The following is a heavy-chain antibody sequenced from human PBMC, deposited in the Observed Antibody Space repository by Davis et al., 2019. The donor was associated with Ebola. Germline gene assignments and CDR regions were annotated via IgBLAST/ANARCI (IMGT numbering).Heavy chain of an antibody. J-gene: IGHJ5*02. Sequence: GESLKISCAASGFTFSSYEMNWVRQAPGKGLEWVSYISSSGSTIYYADSVKGRFTISRDNATNSLYLQMNSLRAEDTAVYYCARSQSTVTTSWFDPWGQGTLVTVS. CDR1: GFTFSSYE. CDR3: ARSQSTVTTSWFDP. V-gene: IGHV3-48*03. D-gene: IGHD4-17*01. CDR2: ISSSGSTI.